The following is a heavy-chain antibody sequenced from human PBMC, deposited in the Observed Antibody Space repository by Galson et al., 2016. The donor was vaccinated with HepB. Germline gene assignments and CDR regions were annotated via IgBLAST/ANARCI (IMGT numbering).Heavy chain of an antibody. CDR3: VRDRDDILTGYHPLFDN. J-gene: IGHJ4*02. Sequence: SLRLSCAASGFTFSSYWMHWVRQAPGKGLVWVSRINGDGSSTNYADSVKGRFTISRDNAKNTLYLQMNSLRDEDTAVYFCVRDRDDILTGYHPLFDNWGQGTLVTVSS. D-gene: IGHD3-9*01. V-gene: IGHV3-74*01. CDR2: INGDGSST. CDR1: GFTFSSYW.